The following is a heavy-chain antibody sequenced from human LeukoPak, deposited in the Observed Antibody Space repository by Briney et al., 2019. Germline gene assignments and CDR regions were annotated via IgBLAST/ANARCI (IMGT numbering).Heavy chain of an antibody. V-gene: IGHV1-18*01. CDR2: INVYHGNT. D-gene: IGHD3-10*01. J-gene: IGHJ6*02. CDR1: GYTFTTYG. Sequence: ASVKVSCKASGYTFTTYGINWVRQAPGQGLEWMGWINVYHGNTNYAQNLQGRVTVTTDTSTSTVYMELRSLRSDDTAVYYCARGGAWVVRGVKNAMDVWGQGTTVTVS. CDR3: ARGGAWVVRGVKNAMDV.